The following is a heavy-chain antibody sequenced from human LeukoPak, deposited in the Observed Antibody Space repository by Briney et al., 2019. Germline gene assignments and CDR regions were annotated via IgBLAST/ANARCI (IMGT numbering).Heavy chain of an antibody. CDR2: IWYDGSYE. CDR3: ATDSGYSRKARFDP. J-gene: IGHJ5*02. V-gene: IGHV3-33*01. CDR1: GFMFRSYG. Sequence: GGSLRLSCVASGFMFRSYGMHWVRQAPGQGLEWVAVIWYDGSYEYYADSVKGRFTISRDNSNNTLFLQMNSLRVEDTAVYYCATDSGYSRKARFDPWGQGTLVTVSS. D-gene: IGHD6-13*01.